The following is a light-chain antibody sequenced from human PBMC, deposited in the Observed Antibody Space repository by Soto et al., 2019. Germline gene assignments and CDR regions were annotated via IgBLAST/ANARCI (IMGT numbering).Light chain of an antibody. CDR2: DAS. V-gene: IGKV3-11*01. Sequence: EIVLTQSPATLSLSPGERATLSCRASQSVSSYLAWYQQKPGQAPRLLIYDASNRATGIPARFSGSGSGTDFTLTISSLEPEDFAVYYCQQRNNWPLITFCQGTRLEIK. CDR1: QSVSSY. J-gene: IGKJ5*01. CDR3: QQRNNWPLIT.